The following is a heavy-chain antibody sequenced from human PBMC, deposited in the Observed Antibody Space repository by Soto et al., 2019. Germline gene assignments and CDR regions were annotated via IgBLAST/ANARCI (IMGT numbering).Heavy chain of an antibody. CDR3: AKVVCSSWHGGGWDS. Sequence: GGSLRLSCAASGFTFSSYAMSWVRQAPVKGLDWVSAISRSGSTTYYADSVKGRFTISRDNSKNTLYLQMNSLRVEDTAVYYCAKVVCSSWHGGGWDSWGQGTPVTVSS. J-gene: IGHJ4*02. CDR1: GFTFSSYA. V-gene: IGHV3-23*01. CDR2: ISRSGSTT. D-gene: IGHD6-13*01.